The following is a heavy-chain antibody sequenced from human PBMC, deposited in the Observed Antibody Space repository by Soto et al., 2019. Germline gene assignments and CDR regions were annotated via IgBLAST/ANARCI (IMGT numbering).Heavy chain of an antibody. CDR3: ARAPPYPYGWLGYYYYYMDV. J-gene: IGHJ6*03. CDR2: TNPNSGNT. D-gene: IGHD3-10*01. CDR1: GYTFTSYD. Sequence: ASVKVSCKASGYTFTSYDINWVRQATGQGLEWMGWTNPNSGNTGYAQKFQGRVTMTRNTSISTAYMELSSLRSEDTAVYYCARAPPYPYGWLGYYYYYMDVWGKGTTVTVSS. V-gene: IGHV1-8*01.